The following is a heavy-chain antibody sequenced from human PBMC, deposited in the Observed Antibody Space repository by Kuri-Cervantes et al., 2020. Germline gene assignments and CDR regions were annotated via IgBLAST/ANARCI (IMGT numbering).Heavy chain of an antibody. Sequence: SVTVSCKASGGTFSSYAISWVRQAPGQGLEWMGGIIPIFGTANYAQKFQGRVTITTDESTSTAYMELSSLRSEDTAVYYCARSPITGMLGYYYHYMDVWGQGTTVTVSS. CDR1: GGTFSSYA. V-gene: IGHV1-69*05. CDR2: IIPIFGTA. D-gene: IGHD3-16*01. J-gene: IGHJ6*03. CDR3: ARSPITGMLGYYYHYMDV.